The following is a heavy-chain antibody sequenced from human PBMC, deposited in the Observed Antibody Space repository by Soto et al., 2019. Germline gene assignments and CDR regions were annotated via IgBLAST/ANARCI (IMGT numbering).Heavy chain of an antibody. D-gene: IGHD3-22*01. CDR1: GYSISSGYS. Sequence: SETLSLTCAVSGYSISSGYSWGWIRQPPGKGLGWIGNIFHSGTTYYNPSLKNRVTISVDTSQNHFSLKLSSVTAADTAVYYCARDNYCDGSGYYSYFNYWGHGTMVTV. CDR3: ARDNYCDGSGYYSYFNY. CDR2: IFHSGTT. J-gene: IGHJ4*01. V-gene: IGHV4-38-2*02.